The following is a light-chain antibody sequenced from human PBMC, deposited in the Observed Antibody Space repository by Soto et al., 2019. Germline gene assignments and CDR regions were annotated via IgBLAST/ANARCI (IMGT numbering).Light chain of an antibody. V-gene: IGKV3-20*01. Sequence: EIVLTQSPGTLSLSPGEKATLSCRASQTVSSSYLAWYQQKLGQAPRLLIYGASNRATGIPDRFSGSGSGTDFTLTICRLEPEDFAVYYCQQYGSSPRTFGQGTKVDIK. CDR3: QQYGSSPRT. J-gene: IGKJ1*01. CDR1: QTVSSSY. CDR2: GAS.